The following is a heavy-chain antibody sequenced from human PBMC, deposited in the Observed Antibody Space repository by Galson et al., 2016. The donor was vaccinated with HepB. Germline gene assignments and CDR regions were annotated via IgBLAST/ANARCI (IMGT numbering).Heavy chain of an antibody. CDR3: ARGYDLPYYFDN. V-gene: IGHV4-61*02. J-gene: IGHJ4*02. CDR1: GDSISSGRYY. CDR2: IFPTGSA. Sequence: TLSLTCNVSGDSISSGRYYWTWIRQPAGKGLEWIGRIFPTGSANYNPSLKSRLTMSLDKSKNQFSLKLSSVAAADTAVYFCARGYDLPYYFDNWGQGTLAAVSS. D-gene: IGHD3-3*01.